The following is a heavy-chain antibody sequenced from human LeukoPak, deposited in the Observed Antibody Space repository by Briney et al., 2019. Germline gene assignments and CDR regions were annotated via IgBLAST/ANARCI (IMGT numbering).Heavy chain of an antibody. J-gene: IGHJ5*02. CDR3: ARRTVANWFDP. D-gene: IGHD4-23*01. CDR2: IYSGGST. Sequence: GGSLRLSCAASGFTVSSNYMSWVRQAPGKGLEWFSVIYSGGSTYYADSVKGRFTISRDNSKNTLYLQMNSLRAEDTAVYYCARRTVANWFDPWGQGTLVTVSS. V-gene: IGHV3-53*01. CDR1: GFTVSSNY.